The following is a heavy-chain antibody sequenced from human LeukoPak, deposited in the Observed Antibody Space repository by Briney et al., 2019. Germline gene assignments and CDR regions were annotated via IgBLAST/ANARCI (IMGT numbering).Heavy chain of an antibody. CDR3: ARGGIAARPSFIDY. CDR1: GFSFSSYR. Sequence: GGSLRLSCAASGFSFSSYRMNWVRQAPGKGLEWVSSVSNSGDYIHYADSVKGRFTISRDNAKNSLYLQMNSLRAEDTAVYYCARGGIAARPSFIDYWGQGTLVTVSS. J-gene: IGHJ4*02. D-gene: IGHD6-6*01. V-gene: IGHV3-21*01. CDR2: VSNSGDYI.